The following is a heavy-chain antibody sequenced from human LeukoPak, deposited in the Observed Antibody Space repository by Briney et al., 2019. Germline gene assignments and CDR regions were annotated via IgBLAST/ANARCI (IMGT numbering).Heavy chain of an antibody. J-gene: IGHJ4*02. CDR2: IYYSGST. CDR3: ASGGPSSSLYQGDY. Sequence: KPSETLSLTCAVSGGSISSGGYYWSWIRQHPGKGLEWIGYIYYSGSTYYNPSLKSRVTISVDTSKNQFSLKLSSVTAADTAVYYCASGGPSSSLYQGDYWGQGTLVTVSS. V-gene: IGHV4-31*11. CDR1: GGSISSGGYY. D-gene: IGHD6-13*01.